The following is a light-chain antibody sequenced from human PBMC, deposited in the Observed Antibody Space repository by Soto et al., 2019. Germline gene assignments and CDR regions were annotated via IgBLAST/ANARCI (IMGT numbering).Light chain of an antibody. CDR3: LQHNSYPLT. CDR2: DAS. Sequence: DIQMTQSPSAMSASVGDRVTITCRASQGISNHLAWFQQKPGKVPKRLIFDASSLQSGVPSRFSGSGSGTEFTLTISSLQPEDFAIYYSLQHNSYPLTFGHGTKVDIK. J-gene: IGKJ3*01. CDR1: QGISNH. V-gene: IGKV1-17*03.